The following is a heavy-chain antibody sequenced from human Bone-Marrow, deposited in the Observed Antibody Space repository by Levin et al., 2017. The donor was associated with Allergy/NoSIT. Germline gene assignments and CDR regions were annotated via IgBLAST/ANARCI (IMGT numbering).Heavy chain of an antibody. D-gene: IGHD5-12*01. CDR1: GFTFSNAW. CDR2: IKSKTDGGTT. J-gene: IGHJ1*01. Sequence: GGSLRLSCAASGFTFSNAWMSWVRQAPGKGLEWVGRIKSKTDGGTTDYAAPVKGRFTISRDDSKNTLYLQMNSLKTEDTAVYYCTTDSLGWLQSFQHWGQGTLVTVSS. CDR3: TTDSLGWLQSFQH. V-gene: IGHV3-15*01.